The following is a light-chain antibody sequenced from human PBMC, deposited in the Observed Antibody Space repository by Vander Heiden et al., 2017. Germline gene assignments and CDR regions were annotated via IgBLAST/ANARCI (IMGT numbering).Light chain of an antibody. CDR1: QSVSSSY. V-gene: IGKV3-20*01. J-gene: IGKJ1*01. Sequence: EIVLPPSPGTLSLSPGERATLSCRASQSVSSSYLAWYQQKPGQAPRLLIYGASSRATGIPDRFSGSGSGTDFTLTISRLEPEDFAVYYCQQYGSSPRVTFGQGTKVEIK. CDR3: QQYGSSPRVT. CDR2: GAS.